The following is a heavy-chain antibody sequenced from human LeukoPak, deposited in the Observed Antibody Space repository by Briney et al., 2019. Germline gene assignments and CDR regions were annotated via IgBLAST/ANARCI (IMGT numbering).Heavy chain of an antibody. J-gene: IGHJ5*02. V-gene: IGHV1-69*13. CDR2: IIPIFGTA. CDR3: AREISVGRWFDP. D-gene: IGHD1-26*01. Sequence: ASVKVSCKASGGTFSSYAISWVRQAPGQGLEWMGGIIPIFGTANYAQKFQGRVTITADESTSTAYMELSSLRSEDTAVYYCAREISVGRWFDPWGQGTLVTVSS. CDR1: GGTFSSYA.